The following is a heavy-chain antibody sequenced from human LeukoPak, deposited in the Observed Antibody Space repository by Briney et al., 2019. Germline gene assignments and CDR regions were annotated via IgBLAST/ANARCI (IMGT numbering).Heavy chain of an antibody. CDR3: AKPHGSGIDGAY. CDR2: IWYDGSIK. Sequence: GGSLRLSCAASGFTFSSYAMHWVRQAPGKGLEWVAFIWYDGSIKYYADSVKGRFTISRDNSKNTLYLQINSLRAEDTAVYYCAKPHGSGIDGAYWGQGTLVTVSS. J-gene: IGHJ4*02. V-gene: IGHV3-30*02. D-gene: IGHD3-10*01. CDR1: GFTFSSYA.